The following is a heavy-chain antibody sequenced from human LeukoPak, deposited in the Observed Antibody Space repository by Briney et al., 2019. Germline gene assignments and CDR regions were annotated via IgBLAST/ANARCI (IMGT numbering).Heavy chain of an antibody. CDR2: INHSGST. CDR1: GGSFGGYY. CDR3: ARALVVGDATRKYYYYMDV. Sequence: SETLSLTCAVYGGSFGGYYWNWIRQPPGKGLEWLGEINHSGSTNYNPSLKSRVTMSVDTSKNQFSLKLSSVTAADTAVYYCARALVVGDATRKYYYYMDVWGKGTTVTVSS. V-gene: IGHV4-34*01. D-gene: IGHD2-2*01. J-gene: IGHJ6*03.